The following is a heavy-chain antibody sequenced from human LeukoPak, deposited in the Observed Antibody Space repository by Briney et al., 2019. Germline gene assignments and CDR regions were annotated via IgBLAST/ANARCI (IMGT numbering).Heavy chain of an antibody. V-gene: IGHV1-2*02. CDR3: ARGGPEGTADDASDI. D-gene: IGHD3-10*01. J-gene: IGHJ3*02. CDR1: GYAFTGYY. CDR2: INPNSGGT. Sequence: ASVKVSCKVSGYAFTGYYMHWVRQAPGQGLEWMGWINPNSGGTSYAQKFQDRVTMTRDTSISTAYMELGSLRSDDTAVYFCARGGPEGTADDASDIWGRGTVVTVSS.